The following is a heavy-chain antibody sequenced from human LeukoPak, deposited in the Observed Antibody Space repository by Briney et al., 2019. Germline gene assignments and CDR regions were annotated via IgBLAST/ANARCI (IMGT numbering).Heavy chain of an antibody. V-gene: IGHV4-39*07. CDR3: ARVRQWLGRYYYYMDV. CDR2: INHSGST. D-gene: IGHD6-19*01. Sequence: PSETLSLTCTVSGDSISSSSYYWGWIRQSPGKGLEWIGEINHSGSTNYNPSLKSRVTISVDTSKNQFSLKLSSVTAADTAVYYCARVRQWLGRYYYYMDVWGKGTTVTVSS. J-gene: IGHJ6*03. CDR1: GDSISSSSYY.